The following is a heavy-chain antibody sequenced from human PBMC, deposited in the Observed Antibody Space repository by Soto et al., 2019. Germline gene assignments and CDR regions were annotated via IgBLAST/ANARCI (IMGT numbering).Heavy chain of an antibody. J-gene: IGHJ6*02. CDR2: INAGNGNT. Sequence: GASVKVSCKASGYTFTSCGIHWVRQAPGQRPEWTGWINAGNGNTKYSEKFQGRVTITRDTPASTAYLELSSLRSEDTAVYYCARDXNDSSAYYHHYYYGMDVWGQGTTVTVSS. V-gene: IGHV1-3*01. CDR1: GYTFTSCG. D-gene: IGHD3-22*01. CDR3: ARDXNDSSAYYHHYYYGMDV.